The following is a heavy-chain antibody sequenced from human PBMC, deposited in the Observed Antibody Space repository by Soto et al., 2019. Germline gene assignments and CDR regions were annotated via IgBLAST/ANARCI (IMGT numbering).Heavy chain of an antibody. V-gene: IGHV4-39*01. CDR2: SFYRASP. CDR1: GGSISSRSHY. J-gene: IGHJ4*02. D-gene: IGHD3-3*01. Sequence: QLQLQESGPGLVKPSETLSLTCTVSGGSISSRSHYWGWIRQSPGKHLEWIGSSFYRASPHYNPSLKTRVTVAVDTSKNQVSLKLYAVTAADAAVYYCATADGFGVVTPFFEYWGQGILVTVSS. CDR3: ATADGFGVVTPFFEY.